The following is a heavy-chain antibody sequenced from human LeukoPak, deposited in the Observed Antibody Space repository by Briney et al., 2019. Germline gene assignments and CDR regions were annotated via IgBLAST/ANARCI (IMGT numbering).Heavy chain of an antibody. CDR3: ARIYYSSGNQILYY. CDR1: GFTLSSYA. CDR2: IIGSGDGT. J-gene: IGHJ4*02. D-gene: IGHD3-10*01. V-gene: IGHV3-23*01. Sequence: GGSLRLSCAASGFTLSSYAMNWVRQAPGKGLEWVSAIIGSGDGTYYTDSVKGRFIISRDNSKNTLYLQMNSLRAEDTAVYYCARIYYSSGNQILYYWGQGTLVTVSS.